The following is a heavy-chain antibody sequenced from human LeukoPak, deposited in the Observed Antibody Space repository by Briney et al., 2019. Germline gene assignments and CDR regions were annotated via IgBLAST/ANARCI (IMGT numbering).Heavy chain of an antibody. V-gene: IGHV3-74*01. CDR3: ISDLCGRGDQ. Sequence: PGGSLRLSCEASGFAFSSHWMHWVRQAPGKGLEWVSRMDPDGRTIDYADSVKGRFTISRDNAKDTLYLQMSSLRDEDTAVYYCISDLCGRGDQGGGETRVTFPS. D-gene: IGHD1-1*01. CDR2: MDPDGRTI. CDR1: GFAFSSHW. J-gene: IGHJ4*02.